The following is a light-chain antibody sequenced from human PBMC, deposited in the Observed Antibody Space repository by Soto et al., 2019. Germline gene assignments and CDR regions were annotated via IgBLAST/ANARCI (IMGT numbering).Light chain of an antibody. J-gene: IGLJ1*01. CDR3: ASWDDSLNGHV. Sequence: QSVLTQPPSASGTPGQSLTISCSGSSSNIASNTVNWYQQLPGTAPKLLIYSNDQRPSGVPDRFSASKSGTSASLAISGLQSEDEADYYCASWDDSLNGHVFGTGTKVTVL. CDR1: SSNIASNT. V-gene: IGLV1-44*01. CDR2: SND.